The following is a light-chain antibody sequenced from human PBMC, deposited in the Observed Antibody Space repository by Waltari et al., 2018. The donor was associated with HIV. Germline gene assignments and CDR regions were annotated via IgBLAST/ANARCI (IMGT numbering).Light chain of an antibody. J-gene: IGLJ3*02. V-gene: IGLV3-19*01. Sequence: SSELAQDPAVSVALGQTVRITCQGDSVRTYYASWYQQKPGQAPVLVFYDRNNRPSGFPDRFSGSTAGDTASLTITGAPAEDEADYYCNSRDTIGHWFFGGGTKVTVL. CDR3: NSRDTIGHWF. CDR2: DRN. CDR1: SVRTYY.